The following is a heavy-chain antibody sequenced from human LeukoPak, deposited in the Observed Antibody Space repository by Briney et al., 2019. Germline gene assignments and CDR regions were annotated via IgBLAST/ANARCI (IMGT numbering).Heavy chain of an antibody. V-gene: IGHV4-59*08. CDR2: IYYGGST. CDR1: GGSIRNNY. D-gene: IGHD2-15*01. J-gene: IGHJ4*02. CDR3: ARHCSGGSCYSEAFDY. Sequence: SETLSLSCTVSGGSIRNNYWSWVRQPPGKGLEWVGYIYYGGSTNYNPSRKSRITISVDTSKNQFSLNLSSVTAADTAVYYCARHCSGGSCYSEAFDYWGQGTLVTVSS.